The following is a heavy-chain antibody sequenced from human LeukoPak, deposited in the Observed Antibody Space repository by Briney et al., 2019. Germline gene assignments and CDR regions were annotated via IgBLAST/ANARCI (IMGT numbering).Heavy chain of an antibody. Sequence: ASVKVSCKASGYTFTSYDINWVRQATGQGLEWMGWMNPNSGNTGYAQKFQGRATMTRNTSISTAYMELSSLRSEDTAVYYCARGDKWLRTWRYWGQGTLVTVSS. D-gene: IGHD5-12*01. CDR1: GYTFTSYD. CDR3: ARGDKWLRTWRY. V-gene: IGHV1-8*01. CDR2: MNPNSGNT. J-gene: IGHJ4*02.